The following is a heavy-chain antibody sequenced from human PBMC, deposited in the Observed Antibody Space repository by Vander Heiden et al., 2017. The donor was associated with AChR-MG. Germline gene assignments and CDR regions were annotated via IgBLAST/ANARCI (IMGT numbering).Heavy chain of an antibody. V-gene: IGHV3-7*01. Sequence: EVQLVESGGGLVQPGGSLRLSCAVPGFTFSSYWMACVRQAPGKGLEWVANIKQDGSEKEYVDSVKGRFTIARDNAKNSLYLQMNSLRAEDTAVYYCARWRWLQSEFDYWGQGTLVTVSS. D-gene: IGHD5-12*01. CDR1: GFTFSSYW. CDR2: IKQDGSEK. J-gene: IGHJ4*02. CDR3: ARWRWLQSEFDY.